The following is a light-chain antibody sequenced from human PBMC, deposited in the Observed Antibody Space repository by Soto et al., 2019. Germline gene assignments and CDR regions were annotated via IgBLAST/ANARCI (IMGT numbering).Light chain of an antibody. CDR3: QQYDSYRT. J-gene: IGKJ1*01. CDR1: QNISTS. CDR2: DVS. V-gene: IGKV1-5*01. Sequence: DIQLTQSPSTLSASVGDRVTITCRPSQNISTSLAWYQQKSGRAPKLLIYDVSNLASGVPSRFSGSGSGTEFSLTIRGLQPDDFATYYCQQYDSYRTFGQGTTVEVK.